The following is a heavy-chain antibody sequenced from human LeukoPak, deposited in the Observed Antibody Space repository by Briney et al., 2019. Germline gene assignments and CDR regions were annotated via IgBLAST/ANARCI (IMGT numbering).Heavy chain of an antibody. CDR1: GDSISSGDYY. Sequence: SQTLSLTCTVSGDSISSGDYYWSWIRQPPGKGLEWIGYIYYSGSTYYNPSLKSRVTISVDTSKSQFSLMLSSVTAADTAVYYCARGKYDSGGYYLDYWGQGTLVTVSS. D-gene: IGHD3-22*01. J-gene: IGHJ4*02. CDR2: IYYSGST. V-gene: IGHV4-30-4*08. CDR3: ARGKYDSGGYYLDY.